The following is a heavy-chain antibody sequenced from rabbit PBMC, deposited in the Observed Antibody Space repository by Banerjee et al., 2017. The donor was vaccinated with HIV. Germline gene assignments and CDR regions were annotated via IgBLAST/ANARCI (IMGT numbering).Heavy chain of an antibody. V-gene: IGHV1S45*01. CDR2: IYTGSSGNT. J-gene: IGHJ4*01. CDR1: GIDSSSDYY. Sequence: QEQLEESGGGLVQPEGSLTLTCTASGIDSSSDYYMCWVRQAPGKGLEWIGCIYTGSSGNTYYANWAKGRFTVSKTSSTTVTLQMTSLTAADTATYFCARDLAGVIGWNFSLWGPGTLVTVS. D-gene: IGHD4-1*01. CDR3: ARDLAGVIGWNFSL.